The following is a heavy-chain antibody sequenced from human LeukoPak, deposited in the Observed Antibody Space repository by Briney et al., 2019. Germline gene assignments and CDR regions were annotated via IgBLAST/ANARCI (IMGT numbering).Heavy chain of an antibody. Sequence: GRSLRLSCAASGLTFSSYGMHWVRQAPGKGLEWVAFTSYDGSNKYYADSVKGRFTISRDNSRDTLYLQMNSLRAEDTAVYYCAKDRYSSGWYGIDYWGQGTLVPVAS. CDR2: TSYDGSNK. J-gene: IGHJ4*02. CDR1: GLTFSSYG. D-gene: IGHD6-19*01. V-gene: IGHV3-30*18. CDR3: AKDRYSSGWYGIDY.